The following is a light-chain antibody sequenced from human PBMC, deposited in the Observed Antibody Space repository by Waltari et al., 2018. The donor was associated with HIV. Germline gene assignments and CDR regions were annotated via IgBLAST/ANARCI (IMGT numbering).Light chain of an antibody. V-gene: IGLV3-1*01. Sequence: SYELTQPPSVSVSPGQTASISCSGDNMGDKYACWYQQKPGQSTVLVIYQDSKRTAGIPVRFSGSNSGNTATLTISGTQAMDEADYYCQALDSSTAVVFGGGTKLTVL. J-gene: IGLJ2*01. CDR1: NMGDKY. CDR2: QDS. CDR3: QALDSSTAVV.